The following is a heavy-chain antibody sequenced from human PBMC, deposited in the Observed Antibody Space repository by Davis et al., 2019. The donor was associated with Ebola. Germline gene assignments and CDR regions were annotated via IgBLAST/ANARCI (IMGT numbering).Heavy chain of an antibody. CDR3: ARGGRGYSYGPPGY. Sequence: MPGGSLRLSCAVYGGSFSGYYWSWIRQPPGKGLEWIGEINHSGSTNYNPSLKSRVTISVDTSKNQFSLKLSSVTAADTAVYYCARGGRGYSYGPPGYWGQGTLVTVSS. CDR2: INHSGST. J-gene: IGHJ4*02. V-gene: IGHV4-34*01. D-gene: IGHD5-18*01. CDR1: GGSFSGYY.